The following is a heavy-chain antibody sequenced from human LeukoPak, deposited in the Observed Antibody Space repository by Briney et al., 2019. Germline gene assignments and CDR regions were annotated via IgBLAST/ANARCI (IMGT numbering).Heavy chain of an antibody. Sequence: SEALSLTCTEPGGSISSDYWSWIRHPPRRGRGRRGYIYYSGSTNYNPSLTCRVTISVDTSKNQFFLKLSSVAAADTAVYYCARGKRYSSGYFDYWGQGTLVTVA. CDR2: IYYSGST. J-gene: IGHJ4*02. D-gene: IGHD6-19*01. CDR3: ARGKRYSSGYFDY. V-gene: IGHV4-59*01. CDR1: GGSISSDY.